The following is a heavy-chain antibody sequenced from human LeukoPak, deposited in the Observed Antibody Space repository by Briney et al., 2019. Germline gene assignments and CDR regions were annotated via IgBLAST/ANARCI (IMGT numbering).Heavy chain of an antibody. Sequence: PGGSLRLSCAASGFTFSSYAMSWVRQAPGKGLEWVSAISGSGGSTYYADSVKGRFSISRDNSKNKLYLQMNSLRAEATAAYSFAKELGSAPWFDPWGQGTMVTVSS. CDR2: ISGSGGST. CDR3: AKELGSAPWFDP. V-gene: IGHV3-23*01. CDR1: GFTFSSYA. J-gene: IGHJ5*02. D-gene: IGHD3-10*01.